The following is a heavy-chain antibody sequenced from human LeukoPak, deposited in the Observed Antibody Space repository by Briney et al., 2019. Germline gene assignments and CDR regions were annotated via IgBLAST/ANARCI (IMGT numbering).Heavy chain of an antibody. CDR3: ARAPWMLYGDIFDY. V-gene: IGHV1-8*01. Sequence: ASVKVSCKASGYTFTSYDINWVRQATGQGLEWMGWMNPNSGNTGYAQKFQGRVTMTRNTSISTAYMELSSLRSEDTAVYYCARAPWMLYGDIFDYWGQGTLVTVSS. CDR2: MNPNSGNT. J-gene: IGHJ4*02. D-gene: IGHD4-17*01. CDR1: GYTFTSYD.